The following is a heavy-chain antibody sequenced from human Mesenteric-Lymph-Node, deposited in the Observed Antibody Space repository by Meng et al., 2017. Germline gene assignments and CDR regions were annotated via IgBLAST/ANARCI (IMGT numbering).Heavy chain of an antibody. CDR2: IYSGGSK. D-gene: IGHD3-9*01. CDR1: GFTFSSYA. Sequence: GESLKISCAASGFTFSSYAMSWVRQAPGKGLEWISVIYSGGSKYYADSVRDRFTISRHNSKNTLYLQMNSLRAEDTAVYCCAKETYGILTAEYFPHWGQGTLVTVSS. V-gene: IGHV3-53*04. CDR3: AKETYGILTAEYFPH. J-gene: IGHJ1*01.